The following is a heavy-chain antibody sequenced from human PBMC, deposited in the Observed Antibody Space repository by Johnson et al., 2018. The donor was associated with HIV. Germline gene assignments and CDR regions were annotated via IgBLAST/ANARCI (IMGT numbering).Heavy chain of an antibody. J-gene: IGHJ3*02. CDR2: ISYDGSNK. Sequence: QVQLVESGGGLVQPGGSLRLSCAASGFTFSSYWMSWVRQAPGKGLEWVAVISYDGSNKYYADSVKGRFTISRDNSKNTLYLQMNSLRAEDTAVYYCARVPEGDDDAFDIWGQGTMVTVSS. D-gene: IGHD2-21*01. CDR3: ARVPEGDDDAFDI. CDR1: GFTFSSYW. V-gene: IGHV3-30*03.